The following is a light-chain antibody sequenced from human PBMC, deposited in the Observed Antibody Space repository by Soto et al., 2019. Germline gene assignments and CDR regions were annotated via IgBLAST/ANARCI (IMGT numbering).Light chain of an antibody. CDR2: DVS. V-gene: IGLV2-11*01. Sequence: QSALTQPRSVSGSPGQSVTISCTGTSSDVGGYNHVSWYQHHPGKAPKLMIYDVSRRPSGVPDRFSGSKSGNTASPTISGLQAEDEADYYCSSYGAWRVVFGGGTKVTVL. CDR3: SSYGAWRVV. CDR1: SSDVGGYNH. J-gene: IGLJ2*01.